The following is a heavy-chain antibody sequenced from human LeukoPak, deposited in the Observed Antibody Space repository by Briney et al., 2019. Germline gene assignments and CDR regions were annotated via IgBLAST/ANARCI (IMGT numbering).Heavy chain of an antibody. CDR2: INHSGST. CDR1: GGSFSGYY. CDR3: ARGFRVVRPVGILDY. V-gene: IGHV4-34*01. Sequence: SETLSLTCAVYGGSFSGYYWSWIRQPPGKGLEWIGEINHSGSTNYNPSLKSRVTISVDTSKNQFSLKLSSVTAADTAVYYCARGFRVVRPVGILDYWGQGTLVTVSS. D-gene: IGHD3-10*01. J-gene: IGHJ4*02.